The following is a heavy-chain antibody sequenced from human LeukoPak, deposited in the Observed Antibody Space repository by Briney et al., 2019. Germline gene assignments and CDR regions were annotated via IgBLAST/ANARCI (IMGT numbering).Heavy chain of an antibody. CDR2: ISSSGSII. J-gene: IGHJ4*02. CDR3: ARGWGATVPVGY. CDR1: GFIFSDYY. Sequence: PGGSLRLSCAASGFIFSDYYMSWIRQAPGKGLEWVSYISSSGSIIYYADSVKGRFTISRDNAKNSLYLQMNNLRVGDTAVYYCARGWGATVPVGYWGQGTLVTVSS. D-gene: IGHD4-17*01. V-gene: IGHV3-11*01.